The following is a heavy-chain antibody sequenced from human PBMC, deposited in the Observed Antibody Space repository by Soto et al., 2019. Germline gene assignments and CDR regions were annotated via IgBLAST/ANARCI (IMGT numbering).Heavy chain of an antibody. CDR1: GGSISSGDYF. V-gene: IGHV4-30-4*01. CDR3: ARIYDTSAYVDY. D-gene: IGHD3-22*01. J-gene: IGHJ4*02. Sequence: PSETLSLTCAVSGGSISSGDYFWSWIRQPPGQGLEWIGYIYYSGSTYYNPSLKSRPTISVDTSKNQFSLKLSSVTAADTAVYHCARIYDTSAYVDYWGQGTLVTVSS. CDR2: IYYSGST.